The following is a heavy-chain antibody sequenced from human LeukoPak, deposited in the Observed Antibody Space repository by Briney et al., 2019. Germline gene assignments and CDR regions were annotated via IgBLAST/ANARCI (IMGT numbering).Heavy chain of an antibody. Sequence: PSETLSLTCAVYGGSFSGYYWSWIRQPPGKGLEWIGEINHSGSTNYNPSLKSRVTISVDTSKNQFSLKLSSVTAADTAVYYCARGGPDSSGYPFDYWGQGTLVTVSS. V-gene: IGHV4-34*01. D-gene: IGHD3-22*01. CDR1: GGSFSGYY. CDR3: ARGGPDSSGYPFDY. J-gene: IGHJ4*02. CDR2: INHSGST.